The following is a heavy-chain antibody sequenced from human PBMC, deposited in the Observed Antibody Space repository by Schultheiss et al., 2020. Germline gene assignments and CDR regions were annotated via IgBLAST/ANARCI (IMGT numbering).Heavy chain of an antibody. J-gene: IGHJ4*02. CDR1: GGSFSGYY. CDR3: ARWNRTVTTFGY. Sequence: SATLSLTCAVYGGSFSGYYWSWIRQPPGKGLEWIGYIYYSGSTNYNPSLKSRVTISVDTSKNQFSLKLSSVTAADTAVYYCARWNRTVTTFGYWGQGTLV. V-gene: IGHV4-59*12. D-gene: IGHD4-17*01. CDR2: IYYSGST.